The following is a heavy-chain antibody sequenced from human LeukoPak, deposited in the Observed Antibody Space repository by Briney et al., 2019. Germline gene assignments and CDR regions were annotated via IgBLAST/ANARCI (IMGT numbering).Heavy chain of an antibody. CDR1: GFTFSSYA. CDR2: ISGSGGST. Sequence: PGGSLRLSCAASGFTFSSYAMSWVRQAPGKGLEWVSAISGSGGSTYYADSVKGRFTISRDNSKNTLYLQMNSLRAEDTAVDYCAIGTPLLWFGELLNYFDYWGQGTLVTVSS. CDR3: AIGTPLLWFGELLNYFDY. J-gene: IGHJ4*02. V-gene: IGHV3-23*01. D-gene: IGHD3-10*01.